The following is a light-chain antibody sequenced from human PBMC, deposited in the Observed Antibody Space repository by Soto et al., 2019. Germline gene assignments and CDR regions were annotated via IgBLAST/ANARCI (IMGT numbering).Light chain of an antibody. J-gene: IGKJ2*01. CDR1: QSVSSS. Sequence: EIVMTQSPATLSVSPGERATLSCRASQSVSSSLAWYQQKPGQAPRLLIYGASTRATGIPARLSGSGSGTEFTLTISSLQSEDFAVYYCQQYSAWPYTFGQGTKREIK. CDR3: QQYSAWPYT. V-gene: IGKV3-15*01. CDR2: GAS.